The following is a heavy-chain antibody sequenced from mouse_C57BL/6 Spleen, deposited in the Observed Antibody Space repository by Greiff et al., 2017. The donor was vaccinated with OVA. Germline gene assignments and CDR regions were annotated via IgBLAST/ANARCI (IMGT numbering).Heavy chain of an antibody. Sequence: EVNVVESGGGLVKPGGSLKLSCAASGFTFSSYAMSWVRQTPEKRLEWVATISDGGSYTYYPDNVKGRFTISRDNAKNNLYLQMSHLKSEDTAMYYCARDLDYYGTWFAYWGQGTLVTVSA. CDR3: ARDLDYYGTWFAY. CDR1: GFTFSSYA. V-gene: IGHV5-4*01. D-gene: IGHD1-1*01. CDR2: ISDGGSYT. J-gene: IGHJ3*01.